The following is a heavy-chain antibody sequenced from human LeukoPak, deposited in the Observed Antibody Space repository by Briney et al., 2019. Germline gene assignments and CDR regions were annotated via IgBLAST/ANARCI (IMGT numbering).Heavy chain of an antibody. Sequence: SETLSLTCTVSGGSISNSTFYWGWIRQPPGKGLEWIGNIYYSGSTYYNPSLKSRVTISVDTSKNQFSLRLSSVTAADTAMYYCARRKNYGGNPFDYWGQGTLVTVSS. CDR3: ARRKNYGGNPFDY. J-gene: IGHJ4*02. V-gene: IGHV4-39*01. CDR1: GGSISNSTFY. D-gene: IGHD4-23*01. CDR2: IYYSGST.